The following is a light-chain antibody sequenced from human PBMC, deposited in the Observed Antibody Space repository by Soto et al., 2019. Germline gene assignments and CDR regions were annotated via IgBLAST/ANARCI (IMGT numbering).Light chain of an antibody. CDR3: QQYDNWPRT. V-gene: IGKV3-15*01. CDR2: GAS. CDR1: QSIGSN. J-gene: IGKJ3*01. Sequence: EIVMTQSPATLSLSPGERATLSCRASQSIGSNLAWYQQIPGQAPRLLIYGASTRATGIPARFSGSGSGTEFTLTISSLQSEDFAVYYCQQYDNWPRTFGPGTKVNIK.